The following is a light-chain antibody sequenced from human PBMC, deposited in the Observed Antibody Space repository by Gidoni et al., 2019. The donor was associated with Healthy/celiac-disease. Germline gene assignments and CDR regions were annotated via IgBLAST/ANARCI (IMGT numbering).Light chain of an antibody. CDR2: SNN. CDR1: SSNIGSNT. J-gene: IGLJ1*01. Sequence: QSVLPQPPSAYGTPGQRVTISCSGSSSNIGSNTVNWYQQLPGTAPNLLIYSNNQRPSGVPDRFSGSKSGTSASLAISGLQSEDEADYYCAAWDDSLNGYVFGTGTKVTVL. V-gene: IGLV1-44*01. CDR3: AAWDDSLNGYV.